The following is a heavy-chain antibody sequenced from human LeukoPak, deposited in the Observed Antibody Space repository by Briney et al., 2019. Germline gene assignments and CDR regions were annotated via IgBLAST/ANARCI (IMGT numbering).Heavy chain of an antibody. V-gene: IGHV1-24*01. Sequence: GASVTVSCKVSGDTVTGLSIHWVRQAPGNGLEWMGGFDPEDGERIYAQKFQGRVTMTEDTSTDTAYMELSSLRSEDTAVYYCAIGYTYDYSLYWGQGTLVTVSS. CDR2: FDPEDGER. D-gene: IGHD5-18*01. CDR1: GDTVTGLS. CDR3: AIGYTYDYSLY. J-gene: IGHJ4*02.